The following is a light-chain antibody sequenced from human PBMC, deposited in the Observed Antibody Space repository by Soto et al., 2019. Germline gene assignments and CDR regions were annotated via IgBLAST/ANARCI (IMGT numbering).Light chain of an antibody. CDR2: INSDGSH. CDR1: SGHSTYA. V-gene: IGLV4-69*01. J-gene: IGLJ3*02. CDR3: QSLGTGIRV. Sequence: QSVLTQSPSVSAALGASVKLTCTLSSGHSTYAIAWHQQQSEKGPRFLMKINSDGSHSKGDGFFDRFSGSSSGAERHLTISTLQSEDEANYYCQSLGTGIRVFGGGTKLTVL.